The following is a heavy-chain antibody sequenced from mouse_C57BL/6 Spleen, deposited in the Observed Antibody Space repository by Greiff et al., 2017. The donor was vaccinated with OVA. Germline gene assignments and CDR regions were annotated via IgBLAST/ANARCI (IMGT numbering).Heavy chain of an antibody. CDR2: INPGSGGT. D-gene: IGHD2-2*01. CDR1: GYAFTNYL. Sequence: QVQLKQSGAELVRPGTSVKVSCKASGYAFTNYLIEWVKQRPGQGLEWIGVINPGSGGTNYNEKFKGKATLTADKSSSTAYMQLSSLTSEDSAVYFCARRIYYGYDVKIGYYAMDYWGQGTSVTVSS. CDR3: ARRIYYGYDVKIGYYAMDY. J-gene: IGHJ4*01. V-gene: IGHV1-54*01.